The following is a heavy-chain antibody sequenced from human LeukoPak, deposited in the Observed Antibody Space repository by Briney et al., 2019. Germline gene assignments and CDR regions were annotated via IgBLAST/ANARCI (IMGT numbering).Heavy chain of an antibody. V-gene: IGHV3-21*01. D-gene: IGHD3-16*02. CDR2: ISSSSSYI. CDR1: GFTFSSYS. J-gene: IGHJ6*02. Sequence: GGPLRLSCAASGFTFSSYSMNWVRQAPGKGLEWVSSISSSSSYIYYADSVKGRFTISRDNAKNSLYLQMNSLRAEDTAVYYCARDLMITFGGVIVSYYYYGMDVWGQGTTVTVSS. CDR3: ARDLMITFGGVIVSYYYYGMDV.